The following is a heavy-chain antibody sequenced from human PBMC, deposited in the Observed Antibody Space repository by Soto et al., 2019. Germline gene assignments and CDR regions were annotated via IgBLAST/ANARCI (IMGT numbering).Heavy chain of an antibody. CDR1: GGSISSYY. J-gene: IGHJ4*02. CDR2: IYYSGST. CDR3: ARDYSSSSLGTFDY. Sequence: SETLSLTCTVSGGSISSYYWSWIRQPPGKGLEWIGYIYYSGSTNYNPSLKSRVTISVDTSKNQFSLKLSSVTAADTAVYYCARDYSSSSLGTFDYWGQGTLVTVSS. V-gene: IGHV4-59*01. D-gene: IGHD6-6*01.